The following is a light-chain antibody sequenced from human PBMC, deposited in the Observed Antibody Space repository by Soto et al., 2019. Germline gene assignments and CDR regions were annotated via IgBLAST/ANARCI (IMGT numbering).Light chain of an antibody. J-gene: IGLJ1*01. Sequence: QSVLTQPRSVSGSPGQSVTISCTGTSSDVGAYNYVSWYQQHPGKAPKLMIYDVSKRPSGVPDRFSGSKSGNTASLTISGLQAEDEADYYCCSYADNYTYVFGTGTKVTVL. CDR2: DVS. CDR3: CSYADNYTYV. CDR1: SSDVGAYNY. V-gene: IGLV2-11*01.